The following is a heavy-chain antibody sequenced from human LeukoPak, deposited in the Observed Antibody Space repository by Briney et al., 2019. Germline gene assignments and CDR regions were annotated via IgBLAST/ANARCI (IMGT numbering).Heavy chain of an antibody. CDR3: ARLQRGEEMATS. CDR1: GGYINSHY. D-gene: IGHD5-24*01. V-gene: IGHV4-39*07. Sequence: PSETLSLTCTVSGGYINSHYWGWIRQPPGKGLEWIGSIYYGGSTYYNPSLKSRVTISVDTSKNHFSLRLSSVTAADTAVYYCARLQRGEEMATSWGQGTLVTVSS. CDR2: IYYGGST. J-gene: IGHJ5*02.